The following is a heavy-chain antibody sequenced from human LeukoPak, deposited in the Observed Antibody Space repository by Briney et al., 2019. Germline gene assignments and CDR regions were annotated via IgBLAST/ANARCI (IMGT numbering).Heavy chain of an antibody. V-gene: IGHV3-21*04. CDR2: ISGSSSYI. CDR3: AKGWDGGYYFYFDY. J-gene: IGHJ4*02. D-gene: IGHD5-12*01. CDR1: GFTFSSYS. Sequence: GGSLRLSCAASGFTFSSYSMKWVRQAPGKGLEWVSSISGSSSYIYYADSVQGRFTISRDNAKNSLYLQMNSLRAEDTALYYCAKGWDGGYYFYFDYWGQGTLVTVSS.